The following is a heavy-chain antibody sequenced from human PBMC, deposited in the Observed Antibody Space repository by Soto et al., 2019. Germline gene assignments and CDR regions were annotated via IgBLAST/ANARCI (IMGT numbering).Heavy chain of an antibody. V-gene: IGHV1-18*01. D-gene: IGHD2-15*01. CDR2: ISAYNGNT. CDR3: ARSTRPRWYFDY. CDR1: GYNFTSYG. J-gene: IGHJ4*02. Sequence: ASVKVPCKASGYNFTSYGISWVRQAPGQGLEWMGWISAYNGNTNYAQKLQGRVTMTTDTSTSTAYMELRSLRSDDTAVYYCARSTRPRWYFDYWGQGTLVTVSS.